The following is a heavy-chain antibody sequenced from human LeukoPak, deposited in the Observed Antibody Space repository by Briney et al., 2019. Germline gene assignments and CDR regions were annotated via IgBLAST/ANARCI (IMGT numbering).Heavy chain of an antibody. CDR1: GGSISSSSYY. Sequence: SETLSLTCTVSGGSISSSSYYWGWIRQPPGKGLEWIGSIYYSGSTYYNPSLKSRVTISVDTSKNQFSLKLSSVTAADTAVYYCARATTSLRGAFDIWGQGTMVTVSS. V-gene: IGHV4-39*07. D-gene: IGHD4-11*01. CDR3: ARATTSLRGAFDI. CDR2: IYYSGST. J-gene: IGHJ3*02.